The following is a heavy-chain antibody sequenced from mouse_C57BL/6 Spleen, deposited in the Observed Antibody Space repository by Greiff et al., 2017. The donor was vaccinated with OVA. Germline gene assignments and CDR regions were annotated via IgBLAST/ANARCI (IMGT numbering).Heavy chain of an antibody. D-gene: IGHD2-4*01. CDR2: IHPSDSDT. V-gene: IGHV1-74*01. J-gene: IGHJ4*01. Sequence: VQLQQPGAELVKPGASVKMSCKASGYTFTSYWMHWVKQRPGQGLEWIGRIHPSDSDTNYNQKFKGKATLTVDKSSSTAYMQLSSLTSEDSAVYDCAIGRDYDDYAMDYWGQGTSVTVSS. CDR1: GYTFTSYW. CDR3: AIGRDYDDYAMDY.